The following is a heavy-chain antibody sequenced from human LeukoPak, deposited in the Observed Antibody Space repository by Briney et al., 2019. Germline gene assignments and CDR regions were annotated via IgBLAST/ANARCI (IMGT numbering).Heavy chain of an antibody. D-gene: IGHD7-27*01. Sequence: ASVKVSCKASGGTFSSYAISWVRQAPGQGLEWMGRIIPILGIANYAQKFQGRVTITADKSTSTAYMELSSLRSDDTAVYYCARDFRLELGIRGYFDYWGQGTLVTVSS. CDR1: GGTFSSYA. CDR3: ARDFRLELGIRGYFDY. J-gene: IGHJ4*02. CDR2: IIPILGIA. V-gene: IGHV1-69*04.